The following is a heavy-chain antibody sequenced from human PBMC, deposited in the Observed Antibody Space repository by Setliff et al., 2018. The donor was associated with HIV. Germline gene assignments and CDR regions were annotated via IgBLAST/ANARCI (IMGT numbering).Heavy chain of an antibody. V-gene: IGHV1-18*01. CDR3: AVPHCSSTSCLKGYYFDY. CDR1: GYSPGNYG. Sequence: GASVKVSCKASGYSPGNYGITWVRQARGQGLEWLGWISVNTGDVFYAQTFQGRVTMTADASTGTVHMDLRGLTFDDSAVYYCAVPHCSSTSCLKGYYFDYWGQGTLVTVSS. CDR2: ISVNTGDV. D-gene: IGHD2-2*01. J-gene: IGHJ4*02.